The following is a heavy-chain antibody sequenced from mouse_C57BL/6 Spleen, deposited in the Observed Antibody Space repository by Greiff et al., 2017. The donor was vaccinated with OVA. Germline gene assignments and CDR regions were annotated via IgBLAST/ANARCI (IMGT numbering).Heavy chain of an antibody. CDR3: AKSSNSFGYAMDY. D-gene: IGHD2-5*01. CDR2: ISSGSSTI. J-gene: IGHJ4*01. Sequence: EVMLVESGGGLVKPGGSLKLSCAASGFTFSDYGMHWVRQAPEKGLEWVAYISSGSSTIYYADTVKGRFTISRDNAKNTLFLQMTSLRSEDTAMYYCAKSSNSFGYAMDYWGQGTSVTVSS. CDR1: GFTFSDYG. V-gene: IGHV5-17*01.